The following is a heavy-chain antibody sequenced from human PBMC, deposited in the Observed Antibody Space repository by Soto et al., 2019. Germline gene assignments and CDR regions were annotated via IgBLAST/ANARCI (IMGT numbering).Heavy chain of an antibody. V-gene: IGHV3-23*01. CDR1: GFTFRWFG. Sequence: GGSLRLSCAGSGFTFRWFGMNWVRQAPGKGLEWVSLVSGNGGTTNYADSVKGRFTISRDNSQKTLYLQMNSLRAEDTAIYYCAKGKAHTLFGVDTLFDYWGQGTLVTVSS. D-gene: IGHD3-3*01. CDR2: VSGNGGTT. J-gene: IGHJ4*02. CDR3: AKGKAHTLFGVDTLFDY.